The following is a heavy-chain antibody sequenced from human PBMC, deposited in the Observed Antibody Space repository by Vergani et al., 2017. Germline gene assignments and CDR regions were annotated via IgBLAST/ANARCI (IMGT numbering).Heavy chain of an antibody. D-gene: IGHD4-17*01. J-gene: IGHJ4*02. CDR1: GGSISSGGYY. V-gene: IGHV4-31*03. Sequence: QVQLQESGPGLVKPSQTLSLTCTVSGGSISSGGYYWSWIRQHPGKGLEWIGYIYYSGSTYYNPSLKSRVTISVDTSKNQFSLKLSSVTAADTAVYYCARVYGDYEQTPSWGHFDCWGQGTLVTVSS. CDR3: ARVYGDYEQTPSWGHFDC. CDR2: IYYSGST.